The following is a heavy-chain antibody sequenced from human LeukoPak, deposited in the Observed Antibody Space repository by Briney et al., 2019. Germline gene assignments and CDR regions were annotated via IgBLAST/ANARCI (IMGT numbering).Heavy chain of an antibody. D-gene: IGHD3-10*01. CDR1: GGSISDRSFY. CDR3: ARVDYYSSGSPRDNWFDP. V-gene: IGHV4-39*07. Sequence: SETLSLTCTVSGGSISDRSFYWGWIRQPPGKGLEWIGNVYYTGSTYDNPSLKSRVTMSVDMSKNQFSLMLSSVTAADTAVYYCARVDYYSSGSPRDNWFDPWGQGTLVTVSS. CDR2: VYYTGST. J-gene: IGHJ5*02.